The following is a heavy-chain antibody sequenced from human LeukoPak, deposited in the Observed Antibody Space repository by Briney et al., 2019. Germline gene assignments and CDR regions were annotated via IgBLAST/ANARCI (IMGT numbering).Heavy chain of an antibody. CDR1: GYTFTGYY. CDR3: AREYAGRYCSGGSCPTDY. D-gene: IGHD2-15*01. J-gene: IGHJ4*02. CDR2: INPNSGGA. V-gene: IGHV1-2*02. Sequence: AASVKVSCKASGYTFTGYYMHWVRQAPGQRLEWMGWINPNSGGANYAQKFQGRVTMTRDTSISTAYMELSRLRSDDTAVYYCAREYAGRYCSGGSCPTDYWGQGTLVTVSS.